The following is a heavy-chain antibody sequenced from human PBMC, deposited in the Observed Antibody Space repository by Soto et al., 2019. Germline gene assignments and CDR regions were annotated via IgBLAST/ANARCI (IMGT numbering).Heavy chain of an antibody. CDR1: GFTFSSYG. V-gene: IGHV3-30*03. CDR3: GGGWNDGKDY. J-gene: IGHJ4*02. D-gene: IGHD1-1*01. Sequence: PEGTLRLSCAASGFTFSSYGMHWVRQAPGKGLEWVAVISYDGSNKYYADSVKGRFTISRDNSKNTLYLQMNSLRVEDTAVYYCGGGWNDGKDYWGQVTLVTVPQ. CDR2: ISYDGSNK.